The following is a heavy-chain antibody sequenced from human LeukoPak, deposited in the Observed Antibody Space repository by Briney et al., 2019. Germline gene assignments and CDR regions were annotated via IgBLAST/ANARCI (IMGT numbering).Heavy chain of an antibody. CDR1: GGSFSGYY. D-gene: IGHD6-19*01. CDR3: ARGDSVAGNDY. CDR2: INHSGST. J-gene: IGHJ4*02. V-gene: IGHV4-34*01. Sequence: KPSETLSLTCAVYGGSFSGYYCSWIRQPPGKGLEWIGEINHSGSTNYNPSLKSRVTISVDTSKNQFSLKLSSVTAADTAVYYCARGDSVAGNDYWGQGTLVTVSS.